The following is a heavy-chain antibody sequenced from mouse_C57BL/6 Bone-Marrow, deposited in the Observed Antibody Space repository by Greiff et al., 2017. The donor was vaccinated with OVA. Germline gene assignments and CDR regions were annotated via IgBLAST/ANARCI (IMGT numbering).Heavy chain of an antibody. CDR1: GFTFSDAW. D-gene: IGHD1-1*01. CDR3: TTTVVATWRNYFDY. Sequence: EVKLMESGGGLVQPGGSMKLSCAASGFTFSDAWMDWVRQSPETGLEWVAAIRNKANNHATYYAESVKGRFTISRDDSKSSVYLQMNSLRAEDTGIYYCTTTVVATWRNYFDYWGQGTTLTVSS. CDR2: IRNKANNHAT. J-gene: IGHJ2*01. V-gene: IGHV6-6*01.